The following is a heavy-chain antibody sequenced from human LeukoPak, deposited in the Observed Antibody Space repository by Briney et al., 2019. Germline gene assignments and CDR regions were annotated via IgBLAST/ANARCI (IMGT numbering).Heavy chain of an antibody. CDR3: ARERRVRRWILFDY. Sequence: PSETLSLTCAVYGGCFSGYYWSWIRQPPGKGLECIGEINHSGSTNYNPSLKSRVTISVDTSKNQFSLKLSSVTAADTAVYYCARERRVRRWILFDYWGQGTLVTVSS. V-gene: IGHV4-34*01. CDR1: GGCFSGYY. CDR2: INHSGST. D-gene: IGHD2-2*03. J-gene: IGHJ4*02.